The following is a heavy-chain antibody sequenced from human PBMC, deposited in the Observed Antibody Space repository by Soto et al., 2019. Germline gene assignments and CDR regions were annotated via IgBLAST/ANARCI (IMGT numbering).Heavy chain of an antibody. V-gene: IGHV1-18*04. D-gene: IGHD2-2*01. CDR1: GYTFTSYG. CDR2: ISAYNGNT. Sequence: ASLKVSCKASGYTFTSYGISCVLQAPGQGLEWMGWISAYNGNTNYAQKLQGRVTMTTDTSTSTAYMELRSLRSDDTAVYYCARVWDRYCSSTSCYRYYYYYGMDVWGQGTTVTVSS. CDR3: ARVWDRYCSSTSCYRYYYYYGMDV. J-gene: IGHJ6*02.